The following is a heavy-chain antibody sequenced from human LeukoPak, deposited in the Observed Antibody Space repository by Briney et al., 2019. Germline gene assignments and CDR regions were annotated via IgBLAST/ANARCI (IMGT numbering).Heavy chain of an antibody. D-gene: IGHD4-17*01. J-gene: IGHJ6*03. CDR1: GFIFSGYW. Sequence: GGSLRLFCAASGFIFSGYWMTWVRQAPGKGLEWVANIKEDGSEKYYVDSVKGRFIISRNNANKSLYLQMNSLRAEDTAVYYCARRSTVTAYDFYYMDVWGKGTTVIVSS. V-gene: IGHV3-7*01. CDR3: ARRSTVTAYDFYYMDV. CDR2: IKEDGSEK.